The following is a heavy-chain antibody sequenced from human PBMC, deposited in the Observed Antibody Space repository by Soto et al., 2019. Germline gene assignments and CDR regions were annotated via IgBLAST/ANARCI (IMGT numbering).Heavy chain of an antibody. Sequence: QVLLVQSGAEVKKPGSSVKVSCTSSGGPFSSYGISWVRQVPGQGLEWLGGIIPLFGTPTYARNFQDRLTITADESTPTADMELRSLTSEDTAIYFCARDGTIQMANFDFWGQGTLVTVSS. CDR2: IIPLFGTP. CDR3: ARDGTIQMANFDF. V-gene: IGHV1-69*01. CDR1: GGPFSSYG. D-gene: IGHD1-1*01. J-gene: IGHJ4*02.